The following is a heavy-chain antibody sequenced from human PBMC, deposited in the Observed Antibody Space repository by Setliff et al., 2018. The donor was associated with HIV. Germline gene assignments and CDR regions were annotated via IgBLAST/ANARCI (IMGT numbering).Heavy chain of an antibody. J-gene: IGHJ6*03. CDR3: VREAWSAIRYFDWLLSYMDV. D-gene: IGHD3-9*01. CDR2: IKEYGSDK. CDR1: GITISRSW. Sequence: GGSLRLSCAASGITISRSWMNWVRQAPGKGLEWVANIKEYGSDKYYVDSVKGRFIISRDDAKNSLFLQMNSLRAEDTAVYFCVREAWSAIRYFDWLLSYMDVWGKGTAVTVS. V-gene: IGHV3-7*01.